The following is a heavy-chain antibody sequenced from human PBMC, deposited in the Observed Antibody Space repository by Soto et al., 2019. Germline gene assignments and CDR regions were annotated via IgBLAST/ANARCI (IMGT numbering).Heavy chain of an antibody. D-gene: IGHD3-16*01. J-gene: IGHJ6*02. V-gene: IGHV1-3*01. CDR1: GYTFTSYA. Sequence: VKVSCKASGYTFTSYAMHWVRQAPGQRLEWMGWINAGNGNTKYSQKFQGRVTITRDTSASTAYMELSSLRAKDTAIYFCANGGLRYGMDVWGQGTTVTVSS. CDR3: ANGGLRYGMDV. CDR2: INAGNGNT.